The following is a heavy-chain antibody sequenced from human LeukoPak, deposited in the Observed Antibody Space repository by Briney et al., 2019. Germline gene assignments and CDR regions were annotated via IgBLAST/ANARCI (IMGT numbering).Heavy chain of an antibody. J-gene: IGHJ6*03. CDR3: ARVGATPLYYYYYMDV. CDR1: RGSIINNRYY. Sequence: SETLSLTCTVSRGSIINNRYYWGWIRQPPGKGLEWIGSIYPSGETYYNPSLESRLTVSVDTSKNRFSLKLSSVTAADTAVYYCARVGATPLYYYYYMDVWGKGTTVTVSS. D-gene: IGHD1-26*01. V-gene: IGHV4-39*07. CDR2: IYPSGET.